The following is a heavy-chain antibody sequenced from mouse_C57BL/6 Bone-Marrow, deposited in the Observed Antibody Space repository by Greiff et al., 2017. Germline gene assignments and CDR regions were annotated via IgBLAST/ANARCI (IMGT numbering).Heavy chain of an antibody. CDR3: TRDEDGGWFAY. J-gene: IGHJ3*01. CDR2: FYPGNSDP. CDR1: GSPFLSYW. Sequence: LVEPGTVLARPGASVKISCKTSGSPFLSYWLHWLKQRPGRGLDWIGAFYPGNSDPSYNQKFKGKAKLTEVACASNAYMERRSLTNEDCAVYDCTRDEDGGWFAYWGQGTLVTVSA. D-gene: IGHD1-2*01. V-gene: IGHV1-5*01.